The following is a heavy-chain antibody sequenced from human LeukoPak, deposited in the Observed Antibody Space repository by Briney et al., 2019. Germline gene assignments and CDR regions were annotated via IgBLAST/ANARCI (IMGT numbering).Heavy chain of an antibody. V-gene: IGHV4-59*08. J-gene: IGHJ4*02. CDR2: IYYSGIT. Sequence: PSETLSPTRTVSGGSISSFFWSWIRQPPGKGLEWIGYIYYSGITKYNPSLKSRVTISVDTSENQFSLKLSSVAAADTAVYYCARHRDTREDGGYWDFVQWAQGTLVTVSS. CDR1: GGSISSFF. CDR3: ARHRDTREDGGYWDFVQ. D-gene: IGHD2-21*02.